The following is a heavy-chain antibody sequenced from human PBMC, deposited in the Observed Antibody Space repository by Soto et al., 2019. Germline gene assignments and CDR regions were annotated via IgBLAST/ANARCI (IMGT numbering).Heavy chain of an antibody. D-gene: IGHD3-16*01. CDR1: GFTFSKYA. V-gene: IGHV3-23*01. CDR2: ISGSGGST. CDR3: AYTPVAPTVD. Sequence: PGGSLRLSCAASGFTFSKYALTWVRQAPGKGLEWVSVISGSGGSTYFADSVKGRFTISRDNSKNTLYLQMNSLRAEDTAVYYCAYTPVAPTVDWGQGTLVTVSS. J-gene: IGHJ4*02.